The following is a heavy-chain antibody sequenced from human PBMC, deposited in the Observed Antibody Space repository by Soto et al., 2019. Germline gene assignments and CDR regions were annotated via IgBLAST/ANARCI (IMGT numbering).Heavy chain of an antibody. CDR1: GFTFSNTC. J-gene: IGHJ1*01. CDR2: IESKTDGGTT. CDR3: AKSGFADLEY. Sequence: EVQLVESGGGLVEPGGSLRLSCTASGFTFSNTCMNWVRQAPGKGLEWIGRIESKTDGGTTDYAAPVKGRFTISRDDSKNTLYLQMNSLRVEDTAVYYCAKSGFADLEYWGQGALVTVSS. D-gene: IGHD1-26*01. V-gene: IGHV3-15*04.